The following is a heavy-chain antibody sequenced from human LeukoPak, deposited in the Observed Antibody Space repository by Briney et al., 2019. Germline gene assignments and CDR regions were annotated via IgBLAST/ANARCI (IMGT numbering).Heavy chain of an antibody. D-gene: IGHD6-13*01. CDR1: GFTFSSYA. CDR2: ISGSGGST. CDR3: ARALGIAAAGRFDY. V-gene: IGHV3-23*01. J-gene: IGHJ4*02. Sequence: PGGSLRLSCAASGFTFSSYAMGWVRQAPGKGLEWVSAISGSGGSTYYADSVKGRFTISRDNSKNTLYLQMNSLRAEDTAVYYCARALGIAAAGRFDYWGQGTLVTVSS.